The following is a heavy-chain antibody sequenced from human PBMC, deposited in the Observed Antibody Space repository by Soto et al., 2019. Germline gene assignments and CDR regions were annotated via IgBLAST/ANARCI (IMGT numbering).Heavy chain of an antibody. CDR1: GFTFSNFA. D-gene: IGHD3-9*01. J-gene: IGHJ4*02. CDR2: LTGSSGVT. V-gene: IGHV3-23*01. CDR3: AKGGATYGLLTHDY. Sequence: PVGSLRLSCVVSGFTFSNFAMSWVRQAPGKGLEWVSTLTGSSGVTYYADSAKGRFAISRDNSRNTLSLQMSSLTAEDTAVYYCAKGGATYGLLTHDYWGQGTRVTVSS.